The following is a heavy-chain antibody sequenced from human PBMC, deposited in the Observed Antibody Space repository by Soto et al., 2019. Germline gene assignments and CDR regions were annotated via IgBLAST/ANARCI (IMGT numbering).Heavy chain of an antibody. Sequence: QVQLVQSGAAVQRPGASVKVSCRASGYAFGDYDSSWVRQAPGQGLEWMGWMNPNSANTGYAQKFQGRVYMTRDMSISTAYMELSRLRPEDTAIYYCARMATYGTLNWFDPWGQGALVTVSS. CDR1: GYAFGDYD. CDR2: MNPNSANT. D-gene: IGHD1-1*01. J-gene: IGHJ5*02. V-gene: IGHV1-8*01. CDR3: ARMATYGTLNWFDP.